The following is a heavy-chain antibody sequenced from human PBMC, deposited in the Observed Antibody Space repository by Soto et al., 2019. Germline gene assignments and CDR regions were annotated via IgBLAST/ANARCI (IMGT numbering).Heavy chain of an antibody. Sequence: SETLSLTCTVSGGSISSYYWSWIRQPPGKGLEWIGYIYYSGSTNYNPSLKSRATISVGTSKNQFSLKLSSVTAADTAVYYCARWPRDYDILTGYYPRLDYWGQGTLVTVSS. D-gene: IGHD3-9*01. CDR2: IYYSGST. CDR3: ARWPRDYDILTGYYPRLDY. CDR1: GGSISSYY. J-gene: IGHJ4*02. V-gene: IGHV4-59*01.